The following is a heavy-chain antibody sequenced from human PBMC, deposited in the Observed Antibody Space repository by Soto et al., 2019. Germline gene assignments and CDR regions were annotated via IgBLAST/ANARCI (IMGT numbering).Heavy chain of an antibody. CDR3: ARVNGGYSSSVVQFGYYYYGTDV. CDR1: GFTFSSYS. D-gene: IGHD6-13*01. Sequence: RGSLILSCAASGFTFSSYSMNWVRQAPGKGLEWVSSISSSSSYIYYADSVKGRFTISRDNAKNSLYLQMNSLRAEDTAVYYCARVNGGYSSSVVQFGYYYYGTDVWGQGLSVTVSS. V-gene: IGHV3-21*01. J-gene: IGHJ6*02. CDR2: ISSSSSYI.